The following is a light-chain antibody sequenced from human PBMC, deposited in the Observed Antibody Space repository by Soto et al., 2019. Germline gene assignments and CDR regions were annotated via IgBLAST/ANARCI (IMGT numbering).Light chain of an antibody. J-gene: IGKJ2*01. CDR1: QNIGTS. CDR2: SAS. CDR3: QQSYNAPYT. V-gene: IGKV1-39*01. Sequence: DIQMTQSPSSLSVSVGDRVTITCRASQNIGTSLNWYQMKLGRAPTLLIYSASTLQSGAPSRFSGGGSGTDFTLTINSLQPEDFETYSCQQSYNAPYTCGQGTMLEIK.